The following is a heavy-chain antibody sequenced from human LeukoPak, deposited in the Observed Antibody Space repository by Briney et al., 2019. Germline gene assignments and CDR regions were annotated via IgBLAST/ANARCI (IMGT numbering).Heavy chain of an antibody. V-gene: IGHV4-30-4*01. CDR1: DGSISSGDYY. Sequence: PSETLSLTCTVSDGSISSGDYYWSWIRQPPGKGLEWIGYIYYSGSTYYNPSLKSRVTISVDTSKNQFSLKLSSVTAADTAVYYCARSVMVRGANGFDYWGQGTLVTVSS. J-gene: IGHJ4*02. CDR3: ARSVMVRGANGFDY. CDR2: IYYSGST. D-gene: IGHD3-10*01.